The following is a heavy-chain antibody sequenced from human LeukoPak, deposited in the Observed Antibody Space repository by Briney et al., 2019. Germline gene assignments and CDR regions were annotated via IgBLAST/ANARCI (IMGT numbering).Heavy chain of an antibody. CDR3: ARVTTVMLFDY. V-gene: IGHV4-30-4*01. D-gene: IGHD4-17*01. J-gene: IGHJ4*02. CDR2: IYYSEST. CDR1: GGSISSGDYY. Sequence: SETLSLTCTVSGGSISSGDYYWSWIRQPPGKGLEWIGYIYYSESTYYNPSLKSRVTISVDTSKNQFSLKLSSVTAADTAVYYCARVTTVMLFDYWGQGTLVTVSS.